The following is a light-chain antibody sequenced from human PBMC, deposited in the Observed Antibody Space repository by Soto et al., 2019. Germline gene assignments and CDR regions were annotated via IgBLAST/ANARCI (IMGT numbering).Light chain of an antibody. CDR2: EVS. CDR1: SSDAGAYNY. J-gene: IGLJ2*01. V-gene: IGLV2-14*01. CDR3: SSYSSSITVL. Sequence: QSALTQPASVSGSPGQSITISCTGTSSDAGAYNYVSWYQQHPGKVPKLMIYEVSNRPSGVSNRFSGSKSGNTASLTISGLQAEDEADYYCSSYSSSITVLFGGGTKLTVL.